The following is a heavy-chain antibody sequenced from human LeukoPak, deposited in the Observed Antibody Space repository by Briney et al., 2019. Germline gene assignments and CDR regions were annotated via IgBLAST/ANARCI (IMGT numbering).Heavy chain of an antibody. CDR2: ISAYNGNT. D-gene: IGHD5-24*01. CDR3: ARVEDGYNRDAFDI. V-gene: IGHV1-18*01. J-gene: IGHJ3*02. Sequence: WASVKVSCKASGYTFTSYGISWVRQAPGQGLEWMGWISAYNGNTNYVQKLQGRVTMTTDTSTSTAYMELGSLRSDDTAAYYCARVEDGYNRDAFDIWGQGTMVTVSS. CDR1: GYTFTSYG.